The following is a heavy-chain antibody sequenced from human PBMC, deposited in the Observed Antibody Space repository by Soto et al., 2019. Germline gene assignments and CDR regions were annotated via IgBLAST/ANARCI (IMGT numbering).Heavy chain of an antibody. J-gene: IGHJ4*02. D-gene: IGHD2-15*01. CDR1: GYTFTDYY. CDR3: ASEDCRNTNCLKGFDY. V-gene: IGHV1-2*02. CDR2: INPKSGGP. Sequence: QVQLVQSGAEVKKPGDSVKVSCKTSGYTFTDYYMHWVRQAPGQGFEWVGGINPKSGGPKYVPKFQGRVTVTRDTSTSTAYMELNRLTSDDTAVYYCASEDCRNTNCLKGFDYGGQGTLVTVSS.